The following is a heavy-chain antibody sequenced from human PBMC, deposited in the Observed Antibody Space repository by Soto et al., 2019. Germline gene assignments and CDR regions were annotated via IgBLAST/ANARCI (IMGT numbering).Heavy chain of an antibody. Sequence: QVQLVQSGAEVKKPGASVKVSCKASGYTFSDYYIHWMRQAPGQGLEWMGWINPNSGGTKYAHKFQGWVTMTRDTSIKTAYMELSRLTSDDTAVYYCARESGGVTATLDYYYFYMDVWGKGTTVTVSS. CDR1: GYTFSDYY. CDR3: ARESGGVTATLDYYYFYMDV. V-gene: IGHV1-2*04. D-gene: IGHD3-16*01. J-gene: IGHJ6*03. CDR2: INPNSGGT.